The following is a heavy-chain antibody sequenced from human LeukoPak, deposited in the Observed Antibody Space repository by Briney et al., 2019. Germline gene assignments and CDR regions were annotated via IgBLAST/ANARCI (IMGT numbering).Heavy chain of an antibody. D-gene: IGHD3-3*01. J-gene: IGHJ4*02. CDR1: GGSFSGYY. Sequence: PSETLSLTCAVYGGSFSGYYWSWIRQPPGKGLEWIGEINHSGSTNYNPSLKSRVTISVDTSKNQFSLKLSSVTAADTAVYYCARGRYYDFGDYWGQGTLVTVSS. CDR3: ARGRYYDFGDY. V-gene: IGHV4-34*01. CDR2: INHSGST.